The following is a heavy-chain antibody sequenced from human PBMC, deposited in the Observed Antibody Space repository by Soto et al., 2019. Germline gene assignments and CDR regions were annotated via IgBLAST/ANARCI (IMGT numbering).Heavy chain of an antibody. Sequence: QVQLQESDPELVKPSETLSLSCTVSGDSVSSYYWSWIRQLPGRGLEWIGYIYISGNTNYNPSLKSRVTISRDTSKNQFSLNLKSVTAADTAVYYCARGVLRYYYYGMDVWGPGTTVTVSS. J-gene: IGHJ6*02. CDR1: GDSVSSYY. CDR3: ARGVLRYYYYGMDV. CDR2: IYISGNT. V-gene: IGHV4-59*02.